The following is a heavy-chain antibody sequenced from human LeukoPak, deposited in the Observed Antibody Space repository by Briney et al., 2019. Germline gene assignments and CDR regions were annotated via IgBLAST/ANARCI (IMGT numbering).Heavy chain of an antibody. CDR1: GYTFTGYH. D-gene: IGHD2-2*01. Sequence: GASVKVSCKASGYTFTGYHMHWVRQAPGQGLEWMGWISAYNGNTNYAQKLQGRVTMTTDTSTSTAYMELRSLRSEDTAVYYCARRGYCSSTSCYDAFDIWGQGTMVTVSS. CDR3: ARRGYCSSTSCYDAFDI. J-gene: IGHJ3*02. CDR2: ISAYNGNT. V-gene: IGHV1-18*04.